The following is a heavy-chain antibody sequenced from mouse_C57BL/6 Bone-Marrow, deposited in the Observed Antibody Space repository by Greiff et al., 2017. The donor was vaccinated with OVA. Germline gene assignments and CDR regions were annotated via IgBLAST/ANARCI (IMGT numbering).Heavy chain of an antibody. Sequence: VQLKESGPGLVKPSQSLSLTCSVTGYSITSGYYWNWIRQFPGNKLEWMGYISYDGSTTYNQSLKNRISITRDTSKNQFFLKVNSVTTEDTATYYCARGRRDYWGQGTTLTVSS. J-gene: IGHJ2*01. CDR1: GYSITSGYY. CDR3: ARGRRDY. V-gene: IGHV3-6*01. CDR2: ISYDGST.